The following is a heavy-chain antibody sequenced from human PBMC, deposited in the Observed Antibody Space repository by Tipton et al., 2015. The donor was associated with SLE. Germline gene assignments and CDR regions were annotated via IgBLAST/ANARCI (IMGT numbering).Heavy chain of an antibody. V-gene: IGHV3-23*01. Sequence: SLRLSCAASGFTFSSYTMSWVRQAPGKGLEWVSAISGSGGSTYYADSVKGRFTTSRDNPKNTLYLQMNSLRAEDTAVYYCAKGRVGATHFDYWGQGTLVTVSS. CDR2: ISGSGGST. D-gene: IGHD1-26*01. CDR1: GFTFSSYT. CDR3: AKGRVGATHFDY. J-gene: IGHJ4*02.